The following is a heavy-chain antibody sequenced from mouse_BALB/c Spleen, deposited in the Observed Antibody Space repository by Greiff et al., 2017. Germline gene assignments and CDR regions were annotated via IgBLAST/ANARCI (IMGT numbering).Heavy chain of an antibody. D-gene: IGHD1-1*01. CDR2: IWGDGST. CDR3: ARVYYYGSSYLTPFAY. V-gene: IGHV2-6-7*01. Sequence: VMLVESGPGLVAPSQSLSITCTVSGFSLTGYGVNWVRQPPGKGLEWLGMIWGDGSTDYNSALKSRLSISKDNSKSQVFLKMNSLQTDDTARYYCARVYYYGSSYLTPFAYWGQGTLVTVSA. J-gene: IGHJ3*01. CDR1: GFSLTGYG.